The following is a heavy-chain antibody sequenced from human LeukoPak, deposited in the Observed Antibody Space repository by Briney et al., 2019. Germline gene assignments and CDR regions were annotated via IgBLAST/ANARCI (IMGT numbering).Heavy chain of an antibody. CDR3: AREGDYGDPLYYFDY. CDR1: GYSISSGYY. J-gene: IGHJ4*02. Sequence: PSETLSLTCAVSGYSISSGYYWGWIRQLPGKGLEWIGSIYHSGSTYYNPSLKSRVTISVDTSKNQFSLKLSSVTAADTAVYYCAREGDYGDPLYYFDYWGQGTLVTVSS. D-gene: IGHD4-17*01. V-gene: IGHV4-38-2*02. CDR2: IYHSGST.